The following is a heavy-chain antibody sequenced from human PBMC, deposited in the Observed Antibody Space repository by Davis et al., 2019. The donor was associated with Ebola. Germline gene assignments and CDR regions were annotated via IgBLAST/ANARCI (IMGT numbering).Heavy chain of an antibody. V-gene: IGHV3-74*01. D-gene: IGHD6-13*01. J-gene: IGHJ6*03. CDR1: GFTFSSYW. Sequence: PGGSLRLSCAASGFTFSSYWMHWVRQAPGKGLVWVSRINSDGSSTSYADSVKGRFTISRDNAKNTLYLQMNSLRAEDTAVYYCARGRGSSWYMIPYYYYYMGVWGKGTTVTVSS. CDR2: INSDGSST. CDR3: ARGRGSSWYMIPYYYYYMGV.